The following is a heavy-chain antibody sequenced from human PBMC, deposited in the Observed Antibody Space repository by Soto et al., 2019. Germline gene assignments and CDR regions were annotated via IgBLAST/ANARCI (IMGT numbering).Heavy chain of an antibody. D-gene: IGHD1-1*01. J-gene: IGHJ6*02. CDR2: IIPIFDTA. Sequence: ASVKVSCKASGGTFSDFTINWVRQAPGQRLEWMGGIIPIFDTANYAEKFQGRVTITADESTSTSLMEVSSLRSEDTAVYYCARNGTQTGYSYGMDVWGQGTMVTVSS. V-gene: IGHV1-69*13. CDR3: ARNGTQTGYSYGMDV. CDR1: GGTFSDFT.